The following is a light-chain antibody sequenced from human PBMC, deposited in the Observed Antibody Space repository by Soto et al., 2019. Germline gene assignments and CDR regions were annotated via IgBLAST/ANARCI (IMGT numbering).Light chain of an antibody. CDR1: SSDVGAYNF. Sequence: QSALTQPASVSGSPGQSITISCTGTSSDVGAYNFVSWYQHHPGRAPKLIIYEVTIRPSGVSNRFSGSKSGNTASLTISGLQAEDEADYYCSSYAGSNNFDVFGTGTKLTVL. CDR3: SSYAGSNNFDV. V-gene: IGLV2-14*01. CDR2: EVT. J-gene: IGLJ1*01.